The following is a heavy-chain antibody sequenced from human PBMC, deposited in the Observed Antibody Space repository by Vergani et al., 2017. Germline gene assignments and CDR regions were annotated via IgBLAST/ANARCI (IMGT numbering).Heavy chain of an antibody. J-gene: IGHJ2*01. CDR1: GGSISSSNW. D-gene: IGHD2-2*01. V-gene: IGHV4-4*02. CDR3: ARFIVVPAATTSYWYFDL. CDR2: IYHSGST. Sequence: QVQLQESGPGLVKPSGTLSLTCAVSGGSISSSNWWSWVRQPPGKGLEWIGEIYHSGSTNYNPSLKSRVTISVDKSKNQFSLKLSSVTAADTAVYYCARFIVVPAATTSYWYFDLRGRGTLVTVSS.